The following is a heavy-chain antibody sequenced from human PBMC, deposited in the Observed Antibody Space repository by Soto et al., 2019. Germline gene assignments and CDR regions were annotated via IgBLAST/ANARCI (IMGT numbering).Heavy chain of an antibody. V-gene: IGHV3-23*01. CDR3: ARVAVTTTPALAIDY. D-gene: IGHD4-17*01. CDR1: GFTFSSYA. Sequence: GGSLRLSCAASGFTFSSYAMSWVRQAPGKGLEWVAVISCSGGSKYYADSVKGRFIISRDNSKNTVYLQMNSLRAEDTTIYYCARVAVTTTPALAIDYWGQGALVTVSS. CDR2: ISCSGGSK. J-gene: IGHJ4*02.